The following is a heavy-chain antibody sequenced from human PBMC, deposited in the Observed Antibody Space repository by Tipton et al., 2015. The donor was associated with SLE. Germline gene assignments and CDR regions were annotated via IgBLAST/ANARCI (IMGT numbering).Heavy chain of an antibody. D-gene: IGHD2-2*02. CDR2: INHSGST. CDR1: GGSFSGYY. V-gene: IGHV4-34*01. J-gene: IGHJ3*02. CDR3: ARDRDIVLEPVPIPPAFDI. Sequence: TLSLTCAVYGGSFSGYYWSWIRQPPGKGLEWIGEINHSGSTNYNPSLKSRVTISVDTSKNQFSLKLSSVTAADTAVYYCARDRDIVLEPVPIPPAFDIWGQGTMATVSS.